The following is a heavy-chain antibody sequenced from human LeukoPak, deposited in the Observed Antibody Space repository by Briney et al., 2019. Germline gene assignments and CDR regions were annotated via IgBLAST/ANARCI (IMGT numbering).Heavy chain of an antibody. CDR2: IYHSGST. D-gene: IGHD2-15*01. CDR3: ARQCSSSSCFFDY. V-gene: IGHV4-38-2*01. CDR1: GYSINRGYY. J-gene: IGHJ4*02. Sequence: SETLSLTCPVSGYSINRGYYWGWIRQPPGKGLEWIGSIYHSGSTYYNPSLKSRVTLSVDTSKNQFSLKLNSVTAADTAVYYCARQCSSSSCFFDYCGQGTLVTVSS.